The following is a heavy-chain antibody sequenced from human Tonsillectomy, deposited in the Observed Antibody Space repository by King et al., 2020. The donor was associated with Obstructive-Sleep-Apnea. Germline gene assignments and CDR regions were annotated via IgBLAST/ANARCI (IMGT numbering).Heavy chain of an antibody. CDR3: ARDLKQVVHDY. Sequence: VQLVESGAEVRKPGASVKVSCKTSGFTFTSFGISWVRQAPGQGLEWMGWISGYNGNTNYGQKAQDRLTLTTDTSTSTVYMELRSLRSDDTAVYYCARDLKQVVHDYWGQGTLVTVSS. J-gene: IGHJ4*02. CDR2: ISGYNGNT. CDR1: GFTFTSFG. V-gene: IGHV1-18*01. D-gene: IGHD6-13*01.